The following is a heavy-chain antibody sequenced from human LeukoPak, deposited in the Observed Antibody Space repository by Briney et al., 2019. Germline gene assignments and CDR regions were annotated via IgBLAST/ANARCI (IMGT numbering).Heavy chain of an antibody. J-gene: IGHJ3*02. Sequence: SETLSLTCTVSGGSISSDNYYWGWIRQPPGKGLEWTGSIYYSGSTYYNPSLKSRITISVDTSKNKFFMTLSSVTAADTAVYYCERALGGGAFDTWGQGTMVTVSS. D-gene: IGHD3-10*01. CDR1: GGSISSDNYY. CDR2: IYYSGST. CDR3: ERALGGGAFDT. V-gene: IGHV4-39*01.